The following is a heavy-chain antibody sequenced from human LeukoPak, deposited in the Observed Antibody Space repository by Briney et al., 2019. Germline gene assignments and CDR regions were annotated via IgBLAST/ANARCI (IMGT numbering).Heavy chain of an antibody. CDR2: ISGSGTST. CDR3: ATDLIHYYGSGAKT. V-gene: IGHV3-23*01. J-gene: IGHJ5*02. D-gene: IGHD3-10*01. CDR1: GFTFSSYG. Sequence: PGGTLRLSCAASGFTFSSYGMSWVRQAPGKGLEWVSAISGSGTSTYYADSVKGRFTISRDNSKNTLYLQMNSLRAEDTAVYYCATDLIHYYGSGAKTWGQGTLVTVSS.